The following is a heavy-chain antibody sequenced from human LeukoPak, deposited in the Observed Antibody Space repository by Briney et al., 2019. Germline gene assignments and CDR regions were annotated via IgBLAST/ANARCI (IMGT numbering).Heavy chain of an antibody. CDR1: GFTFSDYY. CDR2: ISWNSGSI. D-gene: IGHD1-26*01. V-gene: IGHV3-9*01. CDR3: AKDGLVGATNGYYFDY. J-gene: IGHJ4*02. Sequence: GGSLRLSCAASGFTFSDYYMSWIRQAPGKGLEWVSGISWNSGSIGYADSVKGRFTISRDNAKNSLYLQMNSLRAEDTALYYCAKDGLVGATNGYYFDYWGQGTLVTVSS.